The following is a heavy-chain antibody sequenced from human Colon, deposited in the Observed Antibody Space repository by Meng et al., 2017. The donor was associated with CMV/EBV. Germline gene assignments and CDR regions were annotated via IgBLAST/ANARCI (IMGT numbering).Heavy chain of an antibody. D-gene: IGHD5-12*01. V-gene: IGHV2-5*02. Sequence: QITLKESGPTLVKPTQTLTLTCTFSGFSFTTDKACVGWIRHPPGKALEWLALIYWDDDTRYSPSLKTRLTITRDTSKNQVILTMTNMDPADTATYYCVHRSYSGQDDYWGQGALVTVSS. CDR2: IYWDDDT. CDR3: VHRSYSGQDDY. J-gene: IGHJ4*02. CDR1: GFSFTTDKAC.